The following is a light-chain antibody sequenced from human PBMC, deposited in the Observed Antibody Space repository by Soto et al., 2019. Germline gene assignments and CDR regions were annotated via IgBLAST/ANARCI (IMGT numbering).Light chain of an antibody. Sequence: DIQMTQSPSSLSSSVEYRVISTWRASQTISNHLNWYQQKPGKAPKLLIFAASSLQSGVPSRFSGSRSEPDFTLTISSLQPEDFATYYCQQSYSSPPTFGQGTKVDI. CDR3: QQSYSSPPT. J-gene: IGKJ1*01. V-gene: IGKV1-39*01. CDR1: QTISNH. CDR2: AAS.